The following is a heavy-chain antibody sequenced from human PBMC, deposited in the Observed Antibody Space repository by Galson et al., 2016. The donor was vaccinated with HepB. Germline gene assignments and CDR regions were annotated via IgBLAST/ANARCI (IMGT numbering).Heavy chain of an antibody. Sequence: SLRLSCAASRFTFSNYWMHWVRQAPGKGLVWVSRINTDGSSTTYADSVKGTVTISRDNAKNTVFLQMNSLRVKDTAVYYCATINYGKLEFDCWGQGTLVTGSS. D-gene: IGHD1-1*01. CDR2: INTDGSST. V-gene: IGHV3-74*01. J-gene: IGHJ4*02. CDR1: RFTFSNYW. CDR3: ATINYGKLEFDC.